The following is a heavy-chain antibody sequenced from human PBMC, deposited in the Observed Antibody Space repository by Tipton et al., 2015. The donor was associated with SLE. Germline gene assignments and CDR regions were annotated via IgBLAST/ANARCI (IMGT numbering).Heavy chain of an antibody. Sequence: LSCTVSGGSIASGGHHWNWIRQPAGKTLEWIGRIYSSGSSFYNPSLNSRVTMSVDTSKNQFSLKLRSVTATDTAVYYCARSTDTFDIWGQGAMVTVSS. CDR2: IYSSGSS. J-gene: IGHJ3*02. V-gene: IGHV4-61*02. CDR1: GGSIASGGHH. CDR3: ARSTDTFDI.